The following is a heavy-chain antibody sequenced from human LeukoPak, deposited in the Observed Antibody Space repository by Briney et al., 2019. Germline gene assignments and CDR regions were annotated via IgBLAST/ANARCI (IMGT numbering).Heavy chain of an antibody. CDR1: GYTFTSYD. Sequence: GASVKVSCKASGYTFTSYDINWVRQATRQGLEWMGWMIANSGNTGYAQKFQGRVTITRNTSISTAYMELSSLRSEDTAVYYCARVPAIRIAVAGFYFDYWGQGTLVTVSS. CDR2: MIANSGNT. D-gene: IGHD6-19*01. CDR3: ARVPAIRIAVAGFYFDY. J-gene: IGHJ4*02. V-gene: IGHV1-8*03.